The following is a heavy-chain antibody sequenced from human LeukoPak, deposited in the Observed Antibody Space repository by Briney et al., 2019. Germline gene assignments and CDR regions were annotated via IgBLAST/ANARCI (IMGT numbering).Heavy chain of an antibody. CDR2: IWYDGSNK. V-gene: IGHV3-33*01. CDR1: GFTFSSYG. Sequence: PGGSLRLSCAASGFTFSSYGMHWVRQAPGKGLEWVVGIWYDGSNKYYADSGKGRFTISRDNSKDTLYLQMNSLRAEDTAVYYCARDLDYYGSGSYYNAHSPFDYWGQGTLVTVSS. J-gene: IGHJ4*02. D-gene: IGHD3-10*01. CDR3: ARDLDYYGSGSYYNAHSPFDY.